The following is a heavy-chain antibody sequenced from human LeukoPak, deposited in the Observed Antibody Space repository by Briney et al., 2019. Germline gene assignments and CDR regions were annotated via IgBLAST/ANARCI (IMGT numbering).Heavy chain of an antibody. Sequence: GGSLRLSCAASGSTFSGSAMHWVRQASGKGLEWVGRIRSKANSYATAYAASVKGRFTISRDDSKNTAYLQMNSLKTEDTAVYYCTRARYDSSTLYFDYWGQGTLVTVSS. CDR2: IRSKANSYAT. CDR1: GSTFSGSA. J-gene: IGHJ4*02. D-gene: IGHD3-22*01. V-gene: IGHV3-73*01. CDR3: TRARYDSSTLYFDY.